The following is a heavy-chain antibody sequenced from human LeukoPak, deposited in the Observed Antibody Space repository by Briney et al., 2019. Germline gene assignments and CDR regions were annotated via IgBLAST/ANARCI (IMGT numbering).Heavy chain of an antibody. CDR2: INQDGGEK. J-gene: IGHJ4*02. CDR3: ARAKWDLLRPTTPAFDY. Sequence: GGSLRLSCAVSGFTFSNYWMSWVRQAPGKGLECVANINQDGGEKYYVDSVKGRFTISRDNSKSSLYLQMNSLRAEDTAVYYCARAKWDLLRPTTPAFDYWGPGTLVTVSS. CDR1: GFTFSNYW. D-gene: IGHD1-26*01. V-gene: IGHV3-7*04.